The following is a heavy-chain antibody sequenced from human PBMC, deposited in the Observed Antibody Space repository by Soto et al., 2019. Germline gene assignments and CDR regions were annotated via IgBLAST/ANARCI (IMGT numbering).Heavy chain of an antibody. D-gene: IGHD1-1*01. CDR2: INAGNGNT. Sequence: ASVKVSCKASGYTFTSYAMHWVRQAPGQRLEWMGWINAGNGNTKYSQKFQGRVTITRDTSASTAYMELSSLRSEDTAVYYCARGWKQYGVDPWGQGTLVTVSS. V-gene: IGHV1-3*01. J-gene: IGHJ5*02. CDR3: ARGWKQYGVDP. CDR1: GYTFTSYA.